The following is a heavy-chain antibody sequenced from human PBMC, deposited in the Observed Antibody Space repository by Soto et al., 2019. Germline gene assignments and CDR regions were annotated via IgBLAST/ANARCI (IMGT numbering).Heavy chain of an antibody. CDR3: ASTYSSSWYWFDP. CDR1: GFSLSNAGLG. CDR2: IFSNDEK. V-gene: IGHV2-26*04. Sequence: VTVKESGPVLVTPTETLTLTCTVSGFSLSNAGLGVSWIRQPPGKALEWLAHIFSNDEKSYSTSLKSRLTISKDTSKSQVVLTMTNMDPVDTATYYCASTYSSSWYWFDPWGQGTLGTVSS. D-gene: IGHD6-13*01. J-gene: IGHJ5*02.